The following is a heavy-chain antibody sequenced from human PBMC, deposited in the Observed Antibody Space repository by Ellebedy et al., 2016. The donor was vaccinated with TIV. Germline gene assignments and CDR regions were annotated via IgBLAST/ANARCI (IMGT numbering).Heavy chain of an antibody. CDR1: GFTFSSYW. CDR3: AKALSDIVVVVAATTWPTDY. Sequence: PGGSLRLSCAASGFTFSSYWMHRVRQAPGKGLVWVSRINSDGSSTSYADSVKGRFTISRDNAKNTLYLQMNSLRAEDTAVYYCAKALSDIVVVVAATTWPTDYWGQGTLVTVSS. J-gene: IGHJ4*02. D-gene: IGHD2-15*01. CDR2: INSDGSST. V-gene: IGHV3-74*01.